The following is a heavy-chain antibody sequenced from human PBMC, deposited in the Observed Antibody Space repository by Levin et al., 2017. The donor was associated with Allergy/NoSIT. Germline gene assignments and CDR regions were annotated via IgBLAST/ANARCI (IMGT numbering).Heavy chain of an antibody. CDR1: GFTLSHST. CDR2: ISSSSTTI. CDR3: ARGFSGTHAFDI. J-gene: IGHJ3*02. D-gene: IGHD6-19*01. Sequence: LSLTCAASGFTLSHSTMNWVRQAPGKGLEWVSYISSSSTTIYYADSVKGRFTISRDNAKNSLYLQMNSLRDEDTAVYYCARGFSGTHAFDIWGQGTMVTVSS. V-gene: IGHV3-48*02.